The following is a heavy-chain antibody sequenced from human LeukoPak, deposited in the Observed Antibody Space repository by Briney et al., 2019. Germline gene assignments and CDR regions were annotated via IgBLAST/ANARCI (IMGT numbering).Heavy chain of an antibody. V-gene: IGHV1-69*05. CDR1: GGTFSSYS. Sequence: SVKVSCKASGGTFSSYSIVWVRQAPGQGLEWMGGINPKSGTTNYAQKFQGRVTITTDESTRTAFVELSSLRSEDTALFFCARLTGVNYLDYWGQGTLVTVSS. CDR3: ARLTGVNYLDY. CDR2: INPKSGTT. D-gene: IGHD4-23*01. J-gene: IGHJ4*02.